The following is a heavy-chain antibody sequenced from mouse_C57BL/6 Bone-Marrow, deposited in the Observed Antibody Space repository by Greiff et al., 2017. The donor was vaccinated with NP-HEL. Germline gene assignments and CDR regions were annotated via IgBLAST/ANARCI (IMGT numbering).Heavy chain of an antibody. CDR3: ARDGAGYDAMDY. CDR2: INYDGSST. V-gene: IGHV5-16*01. Sequence: EVQVVESEGGLVQPGSSMKLSCTASGFTFSDYYMAWVRQVPEKGLEWVANINYDGSSTYYLDSLKSRFIISRDNAKNILYLQMSSLKSEDTATYYCARDGAGYDAMDYWGQGTSVTVSS. J-gene: IGHJ4*01. CDR1: GFTFSDYY.